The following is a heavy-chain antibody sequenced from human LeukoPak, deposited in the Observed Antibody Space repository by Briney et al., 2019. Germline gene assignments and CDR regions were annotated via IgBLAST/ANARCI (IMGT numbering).Heavy chain of an antibody. CDR1: GGTFSSYA. Sequence: ASVKVSCKASGGTFSSYAISWVRQAPGQGLEWMGRIIPILGIANYAQKFQGRVTITADKSMSTAYMELSSPRSEDTAVYYCARWVELLWFGERGYGMDVWGQGTTVTVSS. CDR2: IIPILGIA. D-gene: IGHD3-10*01. V-gene: IGHV1-69*04. J-gene: IGHJ6*02. CDR3: ARWVELLWFGERGYGMDV.